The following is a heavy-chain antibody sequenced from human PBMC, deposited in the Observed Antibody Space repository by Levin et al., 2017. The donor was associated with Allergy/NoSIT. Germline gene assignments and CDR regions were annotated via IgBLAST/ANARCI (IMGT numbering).Heavy chain of an antibody. CDR1: GFTFSGYS. Sequence: LGESLKISCAASGFTFSGYSMNWVRQAPGKGLEWISYISTSSSTIYYADSVKGRFTISRDDAKNSLFLQMSSLRDEDTAVYFCASVGRRGYSGYDFTYYYGMDVWGQGTTVTVSS. D-gene: IGHD5-12*01. CDR3: ASVGRRGYSGYDFTYYYGMDV. CDR2: ISTSSSTI. J-gene: IGHJ6*02. V-gene: IGHV3-48*02.